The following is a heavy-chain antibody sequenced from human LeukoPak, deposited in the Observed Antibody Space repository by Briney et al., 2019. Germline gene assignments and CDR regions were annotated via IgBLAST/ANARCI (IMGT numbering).Heavy chain of an antibody. Sequence: GASLRLSCAASGVTFRNYAMSWVCQAPGKGVEWVSAVSGRDTSTYYTDSVKGRFTISRDNSKNTLYLQMNSLSAEDTAIYYCAKWGDYDVLTGYYDSDYWGQGTLVTVSS. V-gene: IGHV3-23*01. J-gene: IGHJ4*02. CDR3: AKWGDYDVLTGYYDSDY. D-gene: IGHD3-9*01. CDR2: VSGRDTST. CDR1: GVTFRNYA.